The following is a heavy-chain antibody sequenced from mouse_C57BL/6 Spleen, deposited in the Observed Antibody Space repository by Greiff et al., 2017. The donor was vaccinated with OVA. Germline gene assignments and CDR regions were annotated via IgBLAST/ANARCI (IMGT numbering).Heavy chain of an antibody. CDR2: ISGGGGNT. D-gene: IGHD2-10*01. J-gene: IGHJ3*01. V-gene: IGHV5-9*01. CDR3: ATSSYSWFAY. CDR1: GFTFSSYT. Sequence: EVQLVESGGGLVKPGGSLKLSCAASGFTFSSYTMSWVRQTPEKRLEWVATISGGGGNTYSPDSVKGRFTISSANAKNTPYLQMSSLRSEDTALYYRATSSYSWFAYWGQGTLVTVSA.